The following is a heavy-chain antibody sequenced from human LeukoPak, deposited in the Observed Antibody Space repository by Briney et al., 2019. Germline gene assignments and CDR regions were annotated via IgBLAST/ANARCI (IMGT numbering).Heavy chain of an antibody. CDR2: IYYSGSP. CDR3: ARHSFSYGPFDF. Sequence: SETLSLTCTVSGASINTYYWSWLRQPQGKTLEWIGYIYYSGSPNYSPSLKSRVTISLDTSKGQFSLMLSSVTAADTALYYCARHSFSYGPFDFWGQGTLATVSS. V-gene: IGHV4-59*08. CDR1: GASINTYY. J-gene: IGHJ4*01. D-gene: IGHD4-17*01.